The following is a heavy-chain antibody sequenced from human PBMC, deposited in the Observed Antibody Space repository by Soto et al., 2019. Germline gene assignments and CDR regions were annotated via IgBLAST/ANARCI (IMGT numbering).Heavy chain of an antibody. CDR3: ARDRPVKYSYGHPGRLYYDAFDS. D-gene: IGHD5-18*01. V-gene: IGHV1-69*13. CDR2: IIPIFGTA. Sequence: SVKVSCKASRGTFGSCAISWVRQAPGQGLEWMGGIIPIFGTANYAQKFQGRVTITADESTSTAYMELSSLRSEDTAVYYCARDRPVKYSYGHPGRLYYDAFDSWGQGTMVTVSS. CDR1: RGTFGSCA. J-gene: IGHJ3*02.